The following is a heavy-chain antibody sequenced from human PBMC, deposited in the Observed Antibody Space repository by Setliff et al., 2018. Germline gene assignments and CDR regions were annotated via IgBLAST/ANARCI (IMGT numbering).Heavy chain of an antibody. J-gene: IGHJ6*03. CDR1: GFIFSSYS. CDR3: ARVTKPAAISYYYYMDV. Sequence: GESLKISCAASGFIFSSYSMNWVRQAPGKGLEWVSYISSSSSTIYYADSVKGRFTISRDNAKNSLYLQMNSLRAEDTAVYYCARVTKPAAISYYYYMDVWGKGTTVTVSS. D-gene: IGHD2-2*01. V-gene: IGHV3-48*01. CDR2: ISSSSSTI.